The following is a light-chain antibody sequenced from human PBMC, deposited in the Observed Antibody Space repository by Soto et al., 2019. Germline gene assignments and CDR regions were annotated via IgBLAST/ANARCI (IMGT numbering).Light chain of an antibody. CDR3: QYSYITPRT. Sequence: DIPMTQSPSSLSASVGDRVTITCRASQSISSYLNWYQQKPGKAPKLLIYAASSLQSGAPSRFSGSGSGTDFTLTISSLQPEDFATYYFQYSYITPRTFGQGTKMEIK. V-gene: IGKV1-39*01. CDR2: AAS. J-gene: IGKJ2*01. CDR1: QSISSY.